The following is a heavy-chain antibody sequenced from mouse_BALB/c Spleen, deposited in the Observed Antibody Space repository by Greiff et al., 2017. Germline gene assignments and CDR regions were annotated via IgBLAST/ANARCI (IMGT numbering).Heavy chain of an antibody. J-gene: IGHJ3*01. CDR1: GFSLTSYG. CDR3: ARDDGVPSSFAY. V-gene: IGHV2-9*02. Sequence: QVQLKESVPGLVAPSQSLSITCTVSGFSLTSYGVHWVRQPPGKGLEWLGVIWAGGSTNYNSALMSRLSISKDNSKSQVFLKMNSLQTDDTAMYYCARDDGVPSSFAYWGQGTLVTVSA. D-gene: IGHD2-3*01. CDR2: IWAGGST.